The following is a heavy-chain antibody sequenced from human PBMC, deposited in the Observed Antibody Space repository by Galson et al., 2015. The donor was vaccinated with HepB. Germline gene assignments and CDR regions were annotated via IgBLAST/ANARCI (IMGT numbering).Heavy chain of an antibody. CDR3: ARESMWGRASRPSGWFDP. D-gene: IGHD3-16*01. CDR1: GPY. J-gene: IGHJ5*02. V-gene: IGHV4-34*01. CDR2: INYSGVA. Sequence: GPYWSWIRQPPGKGLEWIGEINYSGVANYNPSLKSRVLISVDTSKTQFSLKVTSVTAADTAVYYCARESMWGRASRPSGWFDPWARDPWSPSPQ.